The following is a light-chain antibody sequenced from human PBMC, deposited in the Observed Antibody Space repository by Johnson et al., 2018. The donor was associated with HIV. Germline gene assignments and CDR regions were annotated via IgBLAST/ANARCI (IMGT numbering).Light chain of an antibody. J-gene: IGLJ1*01. CDR3: GTWDSSLSVYV. Sequence: QSVLTQPPSVSAAPGQKVTISCSGSSSNIGNNYVSWYQQLPGTAPRIVTYDNNKRPSGIPDRFSGSKYGTSATLGITGLQTGDEADYYCGTWDSSLSVYVFGTGTKVTVL. CDR1: SSNIGNNY. V-gene: IGLV1-51*01. CDR2: DNN.